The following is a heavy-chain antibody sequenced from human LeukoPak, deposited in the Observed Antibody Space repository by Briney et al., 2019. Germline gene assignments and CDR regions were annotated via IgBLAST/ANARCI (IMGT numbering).Heavy chain of an antibody. CDR3: AATISADTDYYGMDV. D-gene: IGHD6-13*01. V-gene: IGHV1-58*02. Sequence: GASVKVSCKASGLTFSSSAIQWVRQSRGQRLEWIGWIVVGTGNTNYAQKLQERVTITRDMSTSTAYMELSSLRSEDTAVYYCAATISADTDYYGMDVWGRGTTVTVSS. CDR1: GLTFSSSA. J-gene: IGHJ6*02. CDR2: IVVGTGNT.